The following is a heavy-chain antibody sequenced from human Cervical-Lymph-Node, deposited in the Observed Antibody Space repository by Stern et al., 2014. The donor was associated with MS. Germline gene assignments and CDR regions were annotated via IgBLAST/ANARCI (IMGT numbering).Heavy chain of an antibody. CDR2: IFPGGSDI. Sequence: EVQLVESGPEVKRPGESLKISCQASGYTFTSYWIGWVRQMPGKGLEWIAIIFPGGSDIRYSPSFQGQVPISADKSSSTAYLQWNNLKASDTAIYYCARQRYFDYWGQGTRVTVSS. V-gene: IGHV5-51*01. CDR1: GYTFTSYW. CDR3: ARQRYFDY. J-gene: IGHJ4*02.